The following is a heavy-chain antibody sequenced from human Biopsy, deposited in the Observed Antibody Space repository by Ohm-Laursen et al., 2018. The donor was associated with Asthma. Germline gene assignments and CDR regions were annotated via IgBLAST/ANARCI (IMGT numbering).Heavy chain of an antibody. J-gene: IGHJ1*01. CDR3: ARTFHFWSPYHAEHYQL. CDR2: IKHDGTEK. V-gene: IGHV3-7*01. Sequence: SLRLSCAASGFTFSSHGMHWVRQAPGKGLEWVANIKHDGTEKNHVDSLKGRFTISRDNAKNSLYLQMNSLRAEDTAVYYCARTFHFWSPYHAEHYQLWGQGTLVTVSS. CDR1: GFTFSSHG. D-gene: IGHD3-3*02.